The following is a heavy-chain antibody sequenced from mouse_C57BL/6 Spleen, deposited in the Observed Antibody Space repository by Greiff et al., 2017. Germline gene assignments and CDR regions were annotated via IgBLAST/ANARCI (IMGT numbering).Heavy chain of an antibody. CDR3: ARGVLSGERAFAY. Sequence: QVQLKQSGAELVRPGTSVKVSCKASGYAFTNYLIEWVKQRPGQGLEWIGVINPGSGGTNYNEKFKGKATLTADKSSSTAYMQLSSQTSEDSAVYFCARGVLSGERAFAYWGQGTLVTVSA. J-gene: IGHJ3*01. V-gene: IGHV1-54*01. D-gene: IGHD3-3*01. CDR1: GYAFTNYL. CDR2: INPGSGGT.